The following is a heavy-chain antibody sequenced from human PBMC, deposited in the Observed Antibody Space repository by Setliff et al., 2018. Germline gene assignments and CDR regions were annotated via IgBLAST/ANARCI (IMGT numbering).Heavy chain of an antibody. CDR1: GFTFSNVW. CDR3: ITSSSWYPFDY. Sequence: GSLRLSCAASGFTFSNVWMSWVRQAPGKGLEWVGRIKSKTDGGTTDYAAPVKGRFTISRDDSKNTLYLQMNSLKTEDTAGYYCITSSSWYPFDYWGQGTLVTVSS. D-gene: IGHD6-13*01. J-gene: IGHJ4*02. CDR2: IKSKTDGGTT. V-gene: IGHV3-15*01.